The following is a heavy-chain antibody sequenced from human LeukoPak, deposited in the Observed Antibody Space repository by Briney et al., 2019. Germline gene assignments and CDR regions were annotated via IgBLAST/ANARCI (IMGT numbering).Heavy chain of an antibody. CDR2: INPNSGGT. CDR1: GYTFTGYY. CDR3: ARSYDFWNGPYYMDV. Sequence: ASVKVSCKASGYTFTGYYMHWVRQAPGQGLEWMGWINPNSGGTNYAQKFQGRVTMTRDTSISTAYMELSRLRSDDTAVYYCARSYDFWNGPYYMDVWGKGTTVTVSS. V-gene: IGHV1-2*02. J-gene: IGHJ6*03. D-gene: IGHD3-3*01.